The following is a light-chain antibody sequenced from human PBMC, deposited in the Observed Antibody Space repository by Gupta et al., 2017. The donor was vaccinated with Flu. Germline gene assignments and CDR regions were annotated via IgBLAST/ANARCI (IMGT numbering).Light chain of an antibody. CDR1: ETISSW. CDR2: EAT. V-gene: IGKV1-5*03. J-gene: IGKJ1*01. Sequence: DTQMTQSPSTLSASVGDRVTITCRASETISSWLAWYQQQPGKAPKLLIYEATSLQDGVPSRFSGSGSGTAFTLTISSLQPDDVATYYCQQYNDGRTFGQGTKVEIK. CDR3: QQYNDGRT.